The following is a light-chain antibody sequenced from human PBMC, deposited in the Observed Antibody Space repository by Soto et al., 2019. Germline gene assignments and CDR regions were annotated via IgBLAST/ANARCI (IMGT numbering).Light chain of an antibody. Sequence: IQMTQSPSSLSASVGDRVTITCRASQGVRDDVGWYQQKPGKAPKLLIYSASTLQSGVPSRFSGSGSGTDFTLTISGLQPEDFATYYCLQESKKNLTFGGRSQGHIK. CDR2: SAS. J-gene: IGKJ4*01. CDR3: LQESKKNLT. CDR1: QGVRDD. V-gene: IGKV1-6*01.